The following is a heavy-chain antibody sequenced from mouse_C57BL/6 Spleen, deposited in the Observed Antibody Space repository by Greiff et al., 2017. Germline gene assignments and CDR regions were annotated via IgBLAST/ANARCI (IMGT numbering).Heavy chain of an antibody. Sequence: EVQLQQSGPELVKPGASVKIPCKASGYTFTDYNMDWVKQSHGKSLEWIGDINPNNGGTIYNQKFKGKATLTVDKSSSTAYMELRSLTSEDTAVYYCARRRVYYDYHTGPMDYWGQGTSVTVSS. D-gene: IGHD2-4*01. J-gene: IGHJ4*01. CDR1: GYTFTDYN. CDR2: INPNNGGT. CDR3: ARRRVYYDYHTGPMDY. V-gene: IGHV1-18*01.